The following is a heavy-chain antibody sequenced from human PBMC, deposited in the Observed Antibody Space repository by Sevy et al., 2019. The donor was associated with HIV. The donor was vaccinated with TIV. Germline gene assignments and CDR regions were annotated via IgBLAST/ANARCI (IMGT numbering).Heavy chain of an antibody. D-gene: IGHD6-19*01. J-gene: IGHJ4*02. CDR3: AREDIRVAGIGYYFHY. Sequence: GGSLRLSCAASGFSISGYGMHWVRQAPGKGLEWVAVIWYDGTNKEYADSVKGRFTISRDNSKNTLYLQMNSLRAEDEAVDYCAREDIRVAGIGYYFHYWGQGTLVTVSS. CDR1: GFSISGYG. CDR2: IWYDGTNK. V-gene: IGHV3-33*01.